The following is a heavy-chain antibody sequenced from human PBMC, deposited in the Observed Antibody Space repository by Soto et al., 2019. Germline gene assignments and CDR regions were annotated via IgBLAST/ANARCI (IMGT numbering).Heavy chain of an antibody. J-gene: IGHJ4*02. Sequence: QITLKESGPTLVKPTQTLTLTCTFSGFSLSTSGVGVGWIRQPPGKALEWLALIFWNDDKRYSPSLKSRLAITMDTSKNQVVLTMTNMDPVDTATYYCAHRQLAVAAVSYYFGYWGQGALVTVSS. CDR2: IFWNDDK. CDR3: AHRQLAVAAVSYYFGY. D-gene: IGHD6-19*01. V-gene: IGHV2-5*01. CDR1: GFSLSTSGVG.